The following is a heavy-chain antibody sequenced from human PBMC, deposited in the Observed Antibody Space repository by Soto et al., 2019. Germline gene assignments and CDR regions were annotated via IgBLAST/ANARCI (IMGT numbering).Heavy chain of an antibody. J-gene: IGHJ3*02. V-gene: IGHV6-1*01. CDR2: TYYRSKWYN. CDR3: ARSMEYCTNGVCHDAFDI. CDR1: GDSVSSNSAA. D-gene: IGHD2-8*01. Sequence: KQSQTLSLTCAISGDSVSSNSAAWNWIRQSPSRGLEWLGRTYYRSKWYNDYAVSVKSRITINPDTSKNQFSLQLNSVTPEDTAVYYCARSMEYCTNGVCHDAFDIWGQGTMVTVSS.